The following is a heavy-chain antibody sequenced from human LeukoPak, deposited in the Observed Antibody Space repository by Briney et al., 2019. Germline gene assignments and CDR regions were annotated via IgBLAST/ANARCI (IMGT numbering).Heavy chain of an antibody. CDR1: GGSISSYY. Sequence: SETLSLTCTVSGGSISSYYWSWIRQPAGKGLEWIGRIYTSGSTNYNPSLKSRVTMSVDTSKNQFSLKLSSVTAADTAVYYCARENSGSDFWSGRGYCFDYWGQGILVTVSS. J-gene: IGHJ4*02. CDR3: ARENSGSDFWSGRGYCFDY. V-gene: IGHV4-4*07. CDR2: IYTSGST. D-gene: IGHD3-3*01.